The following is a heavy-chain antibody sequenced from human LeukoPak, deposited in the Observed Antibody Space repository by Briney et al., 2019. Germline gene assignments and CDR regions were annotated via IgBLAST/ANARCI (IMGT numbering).Heavy chain of an antibody. D-gene: IGHD3-22*01. CDR3: ARDLYRLPPYYDSSGYSKGVDY. V-gene: IGHV1-18*01. J-gene: IGHJ4*02. CDR2: ISAYNGNT. Sequence: ASVKVSCKASGYTFTSYGISWVRQAPGQGLEWMGWISAYNGNTNYAQKLQGRVTMTTDTSTSTAYMELRSLRSDDTAVYYCARDLYRLPPYYDSSGYSKGVDYWGQGTLVTVSS. CDR1: GYTFTSYG.